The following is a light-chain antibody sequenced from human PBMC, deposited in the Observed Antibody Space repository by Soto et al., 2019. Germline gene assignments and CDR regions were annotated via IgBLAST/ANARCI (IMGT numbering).Light chain of an antibody. J-gene: IGLJ3*02. V-gene: IGLV2-14*01. CDR1: SSDVGDYNF. CDR3: SSFTPSNTWV. CDR2: EVS. Sequence: LTQPASVSGSPGQSITISCTGTSSDVGDYNFVSWYQQYPGKAPKLLIYEVSNRPSGVSNRFSGSKSGNTASLTISGLQAEDEADYYCSSFTPSNTWVFGGGTKLTVL.